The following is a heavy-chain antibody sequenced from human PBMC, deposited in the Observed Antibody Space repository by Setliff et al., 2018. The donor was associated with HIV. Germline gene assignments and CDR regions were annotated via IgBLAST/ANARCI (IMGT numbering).Heavy chain of an antibody. CDR3: ARARGPPLPVLDF. CDR2: IYYRGSA. V-gene: IGHV4-39*07. CDR1: RGSISSGTYH. J-gene: IGHJ4*02. Sequence: PSETLSLTCTVSRGSISSGTYHWTWIRQPPGKGLEWIGVIYYRGSAYYNLSLQSRVTLSVDTSKNSFSLHLTSVTAADTAVYFCARARGPPLPVLDFWGPGTLVTVSS. D-gene: IGHD3-10*01.